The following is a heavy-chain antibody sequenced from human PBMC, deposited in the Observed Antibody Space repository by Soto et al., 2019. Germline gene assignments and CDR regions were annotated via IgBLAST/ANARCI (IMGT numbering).Heavy chain of an antibody. V-gene: IGHV4-39*07. J-gene: IGHJ4*02. Sequence: SETLSLTCTVSGGSISSSSYYWGWIRQPPGKGLEWIGSIYYSGSTYYNPSLKSRVTISVDTSKNQFSLKLSSVTAADTAVYYCARDSQGDYVWGSYRYFDYWGQGTLVTVS. CDR3: ARDSQGDYVWGSYRYFDY. CDR2: IYYSGST. CDR1: GGSISSSSYY. D-gene: IGHD3-16*02.